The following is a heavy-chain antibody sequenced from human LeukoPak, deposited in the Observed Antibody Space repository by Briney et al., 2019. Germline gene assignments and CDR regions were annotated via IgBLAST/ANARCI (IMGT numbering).Heavy chain of an antibody. V-gene: IGHV4-39*07. J-gene: IGHJ4*02. Sequence: SETLSLTCTVSGGSIRSSYYYWGWIRQPPGKGLEWIGSIYDSGSTYYNPSLKSRVTISVDKSKNQFSLKLSSVTAADTAVYYCASSRMAAALLPFDYWGQGTLVTVSS. CDR3: ASSRMAAALLPFDY. CDR1: GGSIRSSYYY. D-gene: IGHD6-13*01. CDR2: IYDSGST.